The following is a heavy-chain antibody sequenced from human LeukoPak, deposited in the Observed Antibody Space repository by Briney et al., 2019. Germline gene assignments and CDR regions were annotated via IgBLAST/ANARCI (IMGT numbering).Heavy chain of an antibody. CDR2: ISGSGGST. CDR3: AKDLDSYGPFDY. D-gene: IGHD5-18*01. Sequence: PGGSLRLSCAASGFTFSSYAMSWVRQAPGKGLEWVSAISGSGGSTYYADSVKGRLTISRDNSKNTLYLQMNSLSAQDTAVYSCAKDLDSYGPFDYWGQGTLVTVSS. J-gene: IGHJ4*02. CDR1: GFTFSSYA. V-gene: IGHV3-23*01.